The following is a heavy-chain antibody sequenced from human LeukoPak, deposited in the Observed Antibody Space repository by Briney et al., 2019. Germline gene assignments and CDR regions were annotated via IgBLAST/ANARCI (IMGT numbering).Heavy chain of an antibody. CDR2: IYYSGST. CDR3: ASTTAFGVDDY. Sequence: PSGTLSLTCTVSGGSISSGGYYWSWIGQHPGKGLEWIGYIYYSGSTYYNPSLKSRVTISVDTSKNQFSLKLSSVTAADTAVYYCASTTAFGVDDYWGQGTLVTVSS. D-gene: IGHD3-3*01. J-gene: IGHJ4*02. V-gene: IGHV4-31*03. CDR1: GGSISSGGYY.